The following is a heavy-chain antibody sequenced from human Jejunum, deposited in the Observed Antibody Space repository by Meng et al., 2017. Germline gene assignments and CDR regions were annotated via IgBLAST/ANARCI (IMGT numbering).Heavy chain of an antibody. V-gene: IGHV6-1*01. CDR2: TYYRSEWQN. Sequence: SETLSLTCAISGDSVSSNRALWHWVRQSPSRGLEWLGQTYYRSEWQNHYGVSVKSRIINNADTSRNQFSLNLNSVTPEDTAVYYCTTWYGEYWGQGTLVTVSS. CDR3: TTWYGEY. J-gene: IGHJ4*02. D-gene: IGHD3-10*01. CDR1: GDSVSSNRAL.